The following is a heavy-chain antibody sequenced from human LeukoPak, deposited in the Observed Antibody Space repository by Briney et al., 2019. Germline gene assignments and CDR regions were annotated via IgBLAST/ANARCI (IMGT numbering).Heavy chain of an antibody. Sequence: PSETLSLTCTVSGGSISSSSYYWGWIRQPPGKGLERIGSIYYSGSTYYNPSLKSRVTISVDTSKNQFSLKLSSVTAADTAVYYCARHLSSSWPRLLYYFDYWGQGTLVTVSS. CDR2: IYYSGST. J-gene: IGHJ4*02. CDR1: GGSISSSSYY. CDR3: ARHLSSSWPRLLYYFDY. D-gene: IGHD6-13*01. V-gene: IGHV4-39*01.